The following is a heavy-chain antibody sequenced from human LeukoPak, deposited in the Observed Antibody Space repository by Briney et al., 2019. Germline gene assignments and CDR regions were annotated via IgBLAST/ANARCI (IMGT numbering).Heavy chain of an antibody. J-gene: IGHJ4*02. CDR3: ARGVQYSYGRYYFGY. CDR1: GYTFTSYG. CDR2: ISAYNGNT. D-gene: IGHD5-18*01. V-gene: IGHV1-18*01. Sequence: GASVKVSCKASGYTFTSYGISWVRQAPGQGLEWMGWISAYNGNTNYAQKLQGRVTMTSDTSINTAYLELSSLRSEDTAVYYCARGVQYSYGRYYFGYWGQGTLVTVSS.